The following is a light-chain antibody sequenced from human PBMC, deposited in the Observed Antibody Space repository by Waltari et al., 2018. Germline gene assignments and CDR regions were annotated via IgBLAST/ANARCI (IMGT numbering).Light chain of an antibody. V-gene: IGKV4-1*01. CDR2: WAS. Sequence: DIVLTQSPDSLVVSLGERATIHCKSSQSVLYSANKKNYLAWDQQSPGQPPKQLIYWASTRASGGPDRFRGSGSGTDFTLTISNLQAEDVALYDCQQSYSTPLTFGGGTKVEIK. CDR1: QSVLYSANKKNY. CDR3: QQSYSTPLT. J-gene: IGKJ4*01.